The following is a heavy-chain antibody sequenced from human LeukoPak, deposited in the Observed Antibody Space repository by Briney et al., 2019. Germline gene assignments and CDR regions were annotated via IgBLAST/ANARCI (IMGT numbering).Heavy chain of an antibody. V-gene: IGHV4-59*01. CDR2: IYYSGST. CDR1: GGSISDYY. D-gene: IGHD2-2*01. CDR3: ARGDFCSSSNCYLRPMDV. J-gene: IGHJ6*03. Sequence: SETLSLTCTVSGGSISDYYWNWIRQPPGKGLEWIGYIYYSGSTTYNPSLKSRVTMSVDTAKNQFSLKLRSVTAADTAVYYYARGDFCSSSNCYLRPMDVWGKGTTVTVSS.